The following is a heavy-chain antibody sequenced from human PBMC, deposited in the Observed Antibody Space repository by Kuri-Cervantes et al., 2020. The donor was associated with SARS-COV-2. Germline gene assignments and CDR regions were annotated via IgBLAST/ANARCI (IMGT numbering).Heavy chain of an antibody. Sequence: SEPLSLTCAVYGGSFSGYYWSWIRQPPGKGVEWIGEINHSGSTNYNPSLKSRFTISVDTSKNHFSLKLSSVTAADTAVYYCARGQRITMVRGVMGFDYWGQGTLVTVSS. CDR3: ARGQRITMVRGVMGFDY. V-gene: IGHV4-34*01. J-gene: IGHJ4*02. CDR1: GGSFSGYY. CDR2: INHSGST. D-gene: IGHD3-10*01.